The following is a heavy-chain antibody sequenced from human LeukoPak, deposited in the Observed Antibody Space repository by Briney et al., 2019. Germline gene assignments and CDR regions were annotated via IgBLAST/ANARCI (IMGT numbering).Heavy chain of an antibody. CDR3: ARDRYCSSTSCLNWFDP. Sequence: ASVKVSCKASGYTFTGYYMHWVRQAPGQGLEWMGWINPNSGGTNYAQKFQGRVTMTRDTSISTTYMELSRLRSDDTAVYYCARDRYCSSTSCLNWFDPWGQGTLVTVSS. CDR1: GYTFTGYY. CDR2: INPNSGGT. V-gene: IGHV1-2*02. D-gene: IGHD2-2*01. J-gene: IGHJ5*02.